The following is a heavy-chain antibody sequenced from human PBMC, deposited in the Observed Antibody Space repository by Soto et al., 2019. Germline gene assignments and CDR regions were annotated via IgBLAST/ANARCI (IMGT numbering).Heavy chain of an antibody. CDR2: ISSSSSTI. J-gene: IGHJ6*02. CDR3: ARDSPSLRYFDWLNPLGMDV. V-gene: IGHV3-48*02. D-gene: IGHD3-9*01. CDR1: GFTFSSYS. Sequence: GGSLRLSCAASGFTFSSYSMNWVRQAPGKGLEWVSYISSSSSTIYDADSVKGRFTNSRDNANNALYLQMNSLRDEDTAVYYCARDSPSLRYFDWLNPLGMDVWGQGTTVTVSS.